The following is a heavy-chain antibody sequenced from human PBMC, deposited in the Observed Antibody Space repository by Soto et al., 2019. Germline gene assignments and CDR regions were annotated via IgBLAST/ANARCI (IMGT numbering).Heavy chain of an antibody. Sequence: QVTLKESGPVLLKPTETLTLTCTVSGFSLSNPRMGVSWIRQPPGKALEWLAHIFSNDDKSYSTSLKSRVTISTDTSTSQVVLTMTKMDPVDTATYYCARVYDSSGYDYRGQGTPVTVSS. CDR3: ARVYDSSGYDY. D-gene: IGHD3-22*01. CDR1: GFSLSNPRMG. V-gene: IGHV2-26*01. J-gene: IGHJ4*02. CDR2: IFSNDDK.